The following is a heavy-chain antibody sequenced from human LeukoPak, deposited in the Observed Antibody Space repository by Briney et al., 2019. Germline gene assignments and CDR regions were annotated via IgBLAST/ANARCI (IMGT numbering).Heavy chain of an antibody. V-gene: IGHV1-2*02. CDR2: INLNSGGT. Sequence: ASVKVSCKASGYTFTDYYMHWVRQAPGQGLEWMGWINLNSGGTNFAQRFQGRVTMTTDTSTSTAYMELRSLRSDDTAVYYCARDTEWEKNPDYFDYWGQGTLVTVSS. D-gene: IGHD1-26*01. CDR3: ARDTEWEKNPDYFDY. CDR1: GYTFTDYY. J-gene: IGHJ4*02.